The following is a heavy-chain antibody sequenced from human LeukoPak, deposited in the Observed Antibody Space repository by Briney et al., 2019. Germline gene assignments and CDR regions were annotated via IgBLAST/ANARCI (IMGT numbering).Heavy chain of an antibody. Sequence: GGSLRLSCAASGFTFSSYSMNWVRQAPGKGLEWVSYISSSSSTIYYADSVKGRFTISRDNAKNSLYLQMNSLRAEDTALYYCAKDKKWELLGSYDYWGQGTLVTVSS. CDR2: ISSSSSTI. CDR3: AKDKKWELLGSYDY. V-gene: IGHV3-48*04. CDR1: GFTFSSYS. D-gene: IGHD1-26*01. J-gene: IGHJ4*02.